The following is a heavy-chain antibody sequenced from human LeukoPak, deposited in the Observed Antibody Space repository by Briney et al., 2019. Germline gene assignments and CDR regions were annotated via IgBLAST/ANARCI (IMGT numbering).Heavy chain of an antibody. CDR3: ARAGVKGYCSGGSCNNWFDP. CDR2: INPNSGGT. V-gene: IGHV1-2*04. D-gene: IGHD2-15*01. CDR1: GYTFTGYY. J-gene: IGHJ5*02. Sequence: ASVKVSCKASGYTFTGYYMHWVRQAPGQGLEWMGWINPNSGGTNYVQKFQGWVTMTRDTSISTAYMELSRLRSDDTAVYYCARAGVKGYCSGGSCNNWFDPWGQGTLVTVSS.